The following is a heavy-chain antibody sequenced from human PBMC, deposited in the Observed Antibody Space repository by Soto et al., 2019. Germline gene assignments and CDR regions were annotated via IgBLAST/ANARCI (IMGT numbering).Heavy chain of an antibody. CDR1: GFTFSSYA. CDR2: LSGSGGST. V-gene: IGHV3-23*01. Sequence: EVPLLESGGGLVQPGGSLRLSCAASGFTFSSYAMSWVRQAPGQGLEWVSALSGSGGSTYYADSVKGRFTISRDNSKNTLYLQMNSLRAEDTAVYYCAKASGWSLLPNFDYWGQGTLVTVSS. D-gene: IGHD6-19*01. CDR3: AKASGWSLLPNFDY. J-gene: IGHJ4*02.